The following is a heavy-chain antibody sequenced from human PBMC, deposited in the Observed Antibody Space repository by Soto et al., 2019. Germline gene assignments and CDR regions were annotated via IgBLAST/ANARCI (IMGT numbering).Heavy chain of an antibody. CDR2: TYYSGST. V-gene: IGHV4-59*08. D-gene: IGHD4-4*01. CDR3: ARHRMTTVTNVYSYYYYMDV. J-gene: IGHJ6*03. CDR1: GGSLSNSY. Sequence: QVQLQESGPGLVKPSETLSLTCTVSGGSLSNSYWSWIRQPPGKGLEWIGHTYYSGSTIYNPSLKTRVTISVDTSKIQFSLKLSSVTAADTAVYFCARHRMTTVTNVYSYYYYMDVWGKGTTVTVSS.